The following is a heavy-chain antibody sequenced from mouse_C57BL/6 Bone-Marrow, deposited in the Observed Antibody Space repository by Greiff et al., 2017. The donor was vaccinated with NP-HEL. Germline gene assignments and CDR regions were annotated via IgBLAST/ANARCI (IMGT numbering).Heavy chain of an antibody. CDR2: IYPGSGNT. Sequence: VQLQQSGPELVKPGASVKISCKASGYSFTSYYIHWVKQRPGQGLEWIGWIYPGSGNTKYNEKFKGKATLTVDTSSRTAYMQLSSLAYDDSSVYYCGEDYYGSGGSFAYWGQGTPVTVSA. D-gene: IGHD1-1*01. CDR1: GYSFTSYY. CDR3: GEDYYGSGGSFAY. J-gene: IGHJ3*01. V-gene: IGHV1-66*01.